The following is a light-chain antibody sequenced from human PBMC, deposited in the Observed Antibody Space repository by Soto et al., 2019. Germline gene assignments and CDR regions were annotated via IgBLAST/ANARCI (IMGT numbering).Light chain of an antibody. Sequence: EIVMTQSPATLSVSPGERGTLSCRASQNIRRNLAWYQQRPGQAPRLLIFQASTRAPGIPARFSGGGSGTEFTLTISSVQPDDFATYYCQQYKSYPLTFGGGTKVDIK. CDR3: QQYKSYPLT. CDR1: QNIRRN. CDR2: QAS. J-gene: IGKJ4*01. V-gene: IGKV3-15*01.